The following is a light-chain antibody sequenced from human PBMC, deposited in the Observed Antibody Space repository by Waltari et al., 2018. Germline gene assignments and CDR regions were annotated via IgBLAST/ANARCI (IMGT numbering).Light chain of an antibody. CDR2: SNY. Sequence: QSVLTQPPSASGTPGQGVTISCSGSSSNIGSYTVNWYQQLPGTAPNLLIYSNYQRPSGVPDRFSGSKSGTSASLAISGLQSEDEADYYCATWDNSLNGAVFGGGTQLTVL. CDR3: ATWDNSLNGAV. V-gene: IGLV1-44*01. J-gene: IGLJ7*01. CDR1: SSNIGSYT.